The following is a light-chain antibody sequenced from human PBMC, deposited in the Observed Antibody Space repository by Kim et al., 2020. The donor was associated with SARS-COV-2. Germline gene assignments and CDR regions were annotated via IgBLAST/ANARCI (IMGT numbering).Light chain of an antibody. J-gene: IGLJ2*01. CDR3: QTWDTGIQMI. CDR1: SGHSRNA. Sequence: QLVLTQSPSASASLGASVKLTCTLSSGHSRNAIAWHQQQPERGPRYLMKLNSDGSHTKGDGIPDRFSGSSSGAERYLTISSLQSEDEADYYCQTWDTGIQMIFGGGTQLTVL. CDR2: LNSDGSH. V-gene: IGLV4-69*01.